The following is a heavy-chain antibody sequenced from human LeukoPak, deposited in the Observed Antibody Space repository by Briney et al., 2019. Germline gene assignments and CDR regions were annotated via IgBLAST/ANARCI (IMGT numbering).Heavy chain of an antibody. J-gene: IGHJ5*02. D-gene: IGHD1-1*01. Sequence: GASAKVSCKASGYTFTNYDINWVRQAAGQGLEWMGWMNPNSGNAAYAQKFQGRVTITRNTSITTAYMDLSSLTSEDTAVYYCARDIAGATLRGWFDPWGQGTLVTVSS. V-gene: IGHV1-8*03. CDR2: MNPNSGNA. CDR3: ARDIAGATLRGWFDP. CDR1: GYTFTNYD.